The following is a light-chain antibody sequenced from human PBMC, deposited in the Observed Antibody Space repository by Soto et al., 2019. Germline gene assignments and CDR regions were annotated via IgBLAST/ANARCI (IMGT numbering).Light chain of an antibody. CDR2: GAS. J-gene: IGKJ1*01. V-gene: IGKV3-20*01. Sequence: EIVLTQSPGTLSLSPGERATLSCGASQSVTSNYLAWYQQKPGQAPRLLIFGASTRATGIPDRFSGSGSGTDFTLTISRLEPEDFAMYYCQHYYTSYTTFGQGTKVEIK. CDR3: QHYYTSYTT. CDR1: QSVTSNY.